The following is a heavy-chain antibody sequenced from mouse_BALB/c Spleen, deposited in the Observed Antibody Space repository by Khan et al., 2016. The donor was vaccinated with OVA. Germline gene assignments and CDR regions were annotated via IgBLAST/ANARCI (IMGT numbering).Heavy chain of an antibody. CDR1: GYSFTAYY. J-gene: IGHJ3*01. CDR3: ARGYDFFAY. CDR2: VNTNNGDT. V-gene: IGHV1-18*01. Sequence: VQLKQSGPDLVKPGASVKISCKASGYSFTAYYLSWVKQSHGESLEWIGRVNTNNGDTTYNQKFKGKAILTVDKSSNTAYMDLRSLTSEDAAVYYCARGYDFFAYWGQGTLVTVSA. D-gene: IGHD2-14*01.